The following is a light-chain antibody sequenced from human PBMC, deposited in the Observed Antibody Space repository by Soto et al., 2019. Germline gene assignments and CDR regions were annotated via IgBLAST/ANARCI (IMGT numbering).Light chain of an antibody. CDR3: SSYTSSSSYV. J-gene: IGLJ1*01. CDR2: EDT. Sequence: QSALTQPPSASGSPGQSVTIPCTGTSSDVSTYKYVSWYQQHPGKAPKLMIYEDTKRPSGIPDRFSGSKSGNTASLTVSGLQAEDEADYFCSSYTSSSSYVFGTGTKLTVL. CDR1: SSDVSTYKY. V-gene: IGLV2-8*01.